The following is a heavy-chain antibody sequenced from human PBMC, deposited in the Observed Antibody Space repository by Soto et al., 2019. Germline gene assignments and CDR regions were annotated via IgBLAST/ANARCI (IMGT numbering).Heavy chain of an antibody. CDR3: ARWASY. Sequence: SETLSLTCDGSCGSFSGYYWTWIRQPPGKGLEWIGEMNRSGDIKYNPSLVSRVTISADTSTNQFSLKLTSVTAADTAVYFCARWASYWGQGALVTVSS. CDR1: CGSFSGYY. J-gene: IGHJ4*02. V-gene: IGHV4-34*01. CDR2: MNRSGDI.